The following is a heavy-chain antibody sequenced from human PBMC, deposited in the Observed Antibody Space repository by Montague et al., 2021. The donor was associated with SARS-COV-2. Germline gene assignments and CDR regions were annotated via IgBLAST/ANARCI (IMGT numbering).Heavy chain of an antibody. CDR2: IHQSESGRT. V-gene: IGHV4-4*02. CDR1: GGSISSREW. J-gene: IGHJ6*02. CDR3: GGTWVYCSPVDV. D-gene: IGHD2-15*01. Sequence: SETLSLTCAVSGGSISSREWWSWVRQPPGKGLEWIGEIHQSESGRTNYNPSLKSRVTISIDQSKNYFSLNLTSMTAADTAVYYCGGTWVYCSPVDVWGQGTTVIVSS.